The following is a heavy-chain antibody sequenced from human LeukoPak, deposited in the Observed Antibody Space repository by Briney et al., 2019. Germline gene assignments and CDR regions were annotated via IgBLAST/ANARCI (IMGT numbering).Heavy chain of an antibody. CDR1: GDSIRNYY. CDR3: ARDKSSGWFWFGP. V-gene: IGHV4-59*12. CDR2: NHYSGST. D-gene: IGHD6-19*01. J-gene: IGHJ5*02. Sequence: SETLSLTCTVSGDSIRNYYWSWIRQPPGKGLEWIGFNHYSGSTNYNPSLKSRVTISVDTSKNQFSLKLNSVTAADTAVYYCARDKSSGWFWFGPWGQGTLVTVSS.